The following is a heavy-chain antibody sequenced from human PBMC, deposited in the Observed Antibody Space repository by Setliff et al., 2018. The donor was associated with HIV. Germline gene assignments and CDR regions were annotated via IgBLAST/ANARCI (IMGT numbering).Heavy chain of an antibody. CDR3: ARSNLEPTSRLFDP. CDR2: IYWSGLT. J-gene: IGHJ5*02. V-gene: IGHV4-39*01. CDR1: SGSVSRSDYY. Sequence: SETLSLTCTVSSGSVSRSDYYWGWIRQTPGKGLEWIGSIYWSGLTFYNPSLKSRVTISVDTSKNQFSLKLNSVTAADTAVYYCARSNLEPTSRLFDPWGPGTLVTVSS. D-gene: IGHD1-1*01.